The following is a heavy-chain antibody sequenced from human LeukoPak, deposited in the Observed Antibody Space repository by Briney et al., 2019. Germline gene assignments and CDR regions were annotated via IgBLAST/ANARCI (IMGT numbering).Heavy chain of an antibody. CDR3: ARVVDVNSYGLFDY. J-gene: IGHJ4*02. CDR1: GYTFTSYA. CDR2: INAGNGNT. Sequence: PGRSLRLSCAASGYTFTSYAMHWVRQAPGQRLEWMGWINAGNGNTKYSQKFQGRVTITRDTSASTAYMELSSLRSEDTAVYYCARVVDVNSYGLFDYWGQGTLVTVSS. D-gene: IGHD5-18*01. V-gene: IGHV1-3*01.